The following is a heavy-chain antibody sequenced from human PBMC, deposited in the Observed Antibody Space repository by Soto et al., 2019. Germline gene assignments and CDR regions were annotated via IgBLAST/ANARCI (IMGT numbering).Heavy chain of an antibody. D-gene: IGHD6-13*01. CDR2: SHQSGNT. V-gene: IGHV4-4*02. CDR3: ATRDSSRFY. J-gene: IGHJ4*02. Sequence: QVQLEEWGPGLVKPSGTLSLTCAVSGVSISSHDWWTWVRQPPGKGLEWIGESHQSGNTNYNSSLXXRVTISVXXXXXXXSLKLTSVTVADTAVYYCATRDSSRFYWGQGTLVTVSS. CDR1: GVSISSHDW.